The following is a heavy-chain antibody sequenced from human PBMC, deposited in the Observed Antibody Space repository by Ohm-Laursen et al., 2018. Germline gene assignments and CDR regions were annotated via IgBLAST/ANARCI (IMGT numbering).Heavy chain of an antibody. J-gene: IGHJ4*02. Sequence: GASVKVSCKASGYTFTNYFMHWVRQAPGQGLEWMRIINPSDGSTSYAQKFQGRVTMTRDTSTNTVYMELSSLRSEDTAVYYCARLLTGTFYWGQGTLVTVSS. D-gene: IGHD3-9*01. CDR2: INPSDGST. CDR3: ARLLTGTFY. CDR1: GYTFTNYF. V-gene: IGHV1-46*01.